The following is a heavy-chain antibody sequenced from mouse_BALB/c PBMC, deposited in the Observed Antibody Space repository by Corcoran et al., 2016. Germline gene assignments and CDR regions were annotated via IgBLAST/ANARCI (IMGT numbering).Heavy chain of an antibody. CDR1: GFPITSGYY. V-gene: IGHV12-3*02. J-gene: IGHJ1*01. Sequence: MQLQESGPGLVKPSQSLFLACSITGFPITSGYYWIWIRQSPGKPLEWRGYITHSGETFYNPSLQSPISITREPSKNQFFLQLNSVTTEDTAMYYCAGDRLGYWYFDVWGAGTTVTVSS. CDR3: AGDRLGYWYFDV. CDR2: ITHSGET.